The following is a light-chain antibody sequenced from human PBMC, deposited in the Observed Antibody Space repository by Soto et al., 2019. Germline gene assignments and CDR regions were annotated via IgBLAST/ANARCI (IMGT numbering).Light chain of an antibody. CDR2: DAS. CDR1: KDISNY. CDR3: QQYDNLLPT. V-gene: IGKV1-33*01. J-gene: IGKJ3*01. Sequence: DIQMTQSPSSLSASVGDRVTITCQASKDISNYLNWYQQKPGKAPKLLIYDASNSETGVPARFSRSGSGTDVTSTISSLQPEDIATYYCQQYDNLLPTFGPGTKVDIK.